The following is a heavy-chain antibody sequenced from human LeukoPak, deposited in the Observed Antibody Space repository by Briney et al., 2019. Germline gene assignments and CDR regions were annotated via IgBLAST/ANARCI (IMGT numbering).Heavy chain of an antibody. Sequence: GGSLRLSCAASGFTFSSYEMNWVRQAPGKGLEWVANIKQDGSEKYYVDSVKGRFTISRDNAKNSLYLQMNSLRAEDTAVYYCARCKARYDYVWGSHRYDYYYYMDVWGKGTTVTVSS. CDR2: IKQDGSEK. V-gene: IGHV3-7*01. J-gene: IGHJ6*03. D-gene: IGHD3-16*02. CDR3: ARCKARYDYVWGSHRYDYYYYMDV. CDR1: GFTFSSYE.